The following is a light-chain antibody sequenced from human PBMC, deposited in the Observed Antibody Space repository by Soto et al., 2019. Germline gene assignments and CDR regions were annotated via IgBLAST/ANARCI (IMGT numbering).Light chain of an antibody. Sequence: AIQMTQSPSSLSASVGDRVTITCRASQGIRNELGWYQQKPGKAPKLLIYAASSLQSGVPSRFRGSGSGIDFTLTISSLQPEDFATYYCLQDYNYPWTFGQGTKVEIK. CDR1: QGIRNE. CDR3: LQDYNYPWT. CDR2: AAS. J-gene: IGKJ1*01. V-gene: IGKV1-6*01.